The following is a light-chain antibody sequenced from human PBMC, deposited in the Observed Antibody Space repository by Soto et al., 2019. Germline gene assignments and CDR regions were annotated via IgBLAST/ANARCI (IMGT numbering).Light chain of an antibody. CDR2: ELS. Sequence: DLVMTQTPLSSPVTLGQPASISCRSSQGLVHSDGNTYLSWLQQRPGQPPRLLIYELSNRFSGVPDRFSGSGAGTDFTLKISRVEAEDVGIYYCMQATQFPYTFGQGTKLEIK. CDR3: MQATQFPYT. J-gene: IGKJ2*01. V-gene: IGKV2-24*01. CDR1: QGLVHSDGNTY.